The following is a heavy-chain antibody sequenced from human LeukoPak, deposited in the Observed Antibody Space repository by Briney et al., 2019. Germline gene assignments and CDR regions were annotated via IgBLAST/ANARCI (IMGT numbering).Heavy chain of an antibody. CDR1: GGSISNNHYY. J-gene: IGHJ2*01. D-gene: IGHD5-24*01. V-gene: IGHV4-30-2*02. Sequence: PSQTLSLTCTVSGGSISNNHYYWTWIRQPPGKGLEWIGYIYHSGSTYYNPSLKSRVTISVDKSRNQFSLKLSSVTAADTAVYYCATDGNFDLWGRGTLVTVSS. CDR3: ATDGNFDL. CDR2: IYHSGST.